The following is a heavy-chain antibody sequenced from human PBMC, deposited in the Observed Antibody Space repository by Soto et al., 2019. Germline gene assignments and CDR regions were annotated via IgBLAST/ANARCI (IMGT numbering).Heavy chain of an antibody. D-gene: IGHD2-15*01. CDR1: GFTFNSYS. Sequence: GGSLRLSXAASGFTFNSYSMNWVRQAPGKGLEWVSSMSRSSRYIYYADSVKGRFTISRDNAKNSVYLQMNSLRAEDTAVYYCARDGRVAATLANYFDYWGQGTLVTVSS. J-gene: IGHJ4*02. CDR2: MSRSSRYI. CDR3: ARDGRVAATLANYFDY. V-gene: IGHV3-21*01.